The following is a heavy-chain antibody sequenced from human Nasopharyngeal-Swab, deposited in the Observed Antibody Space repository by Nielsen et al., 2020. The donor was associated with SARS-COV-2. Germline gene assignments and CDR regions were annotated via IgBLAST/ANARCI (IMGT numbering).Heavy chain of an antibody. D-gene: IGHD2-2*01. CDR3: ARDREYQFAYYYCGMDV. CDR1: GYTFTSYG. J-gene: IGHJ6*02. Sequence: ASVKVSCKASGYTFTSYGISWVRQAPGQGLEWMGWISAYNGNTNYAQKLQGRVTMTTDTSTSTAYMELRSLRSDDTAVYYCARDREYQFAYYYCGMDVWGQGTTVTVSS. CDR2: ISAYNGNT. V-gene: IGHV1-18*01.